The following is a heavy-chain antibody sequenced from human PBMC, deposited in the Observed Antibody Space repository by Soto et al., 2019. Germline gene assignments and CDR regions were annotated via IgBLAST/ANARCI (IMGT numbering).Heavy chain of an antibody. J-gene: IGHJ4*02. CDR1: GFTFSSYG. CDR3: AKDRGNYGY. D-gene: IGHD3-10*01. V-gene: IGHV3-30*18. CDR2: ISYDGSNK. Sequence: TGGSLRLSCVAFGFTFSSYGMHWVRQAPGKGLEWVAVISYDGSNKYYADSVKGRFTISRDNSKNTPYLQMNSLRAEDTAVYYCAKDRGNYGYWGQGTLVTVSS.